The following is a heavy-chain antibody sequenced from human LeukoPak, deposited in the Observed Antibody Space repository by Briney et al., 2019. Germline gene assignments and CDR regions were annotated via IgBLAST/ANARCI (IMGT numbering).Heavy chain of an antibody. J-gene: IGHJ4*02. CDR3: AKGPLRGTAAAIDY. Sequence: GKSLRLSCAASGFTFNNYGMHWVRQAPGKGLEWVAVISYDGRNIHYPDSVKGRFTISRDISTDTLWLQMDSLRTEDTAVYYCAKGPLRGTAAAIDYWGQGTLVTVTS. CDR1: GFTFNNYG. V-gene: IGHV3-30*18. D-gene: IGHD2-2*01. CDR2: ISYDGRNI.